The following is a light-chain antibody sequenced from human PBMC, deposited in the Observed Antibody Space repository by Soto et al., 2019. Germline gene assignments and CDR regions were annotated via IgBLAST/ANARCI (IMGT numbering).Light chain of an antibody. CDR2: DVS. CDR1: SSDVGGYNY. J-gene: IGLJ1*01. Sequence: QSVLTQPASVSGSPGQSITISCTGTSSDVGGYNYVSWYQQHPGKAPKLMIYDVSNRPSGVSNRFSDSKSGNTASLTISGLQAEDEAVYYCSSYTSSSPFVFGTGTKVTVL. V-gene: IGLV2-14*01. CDR3: SSYTSSSPFV.